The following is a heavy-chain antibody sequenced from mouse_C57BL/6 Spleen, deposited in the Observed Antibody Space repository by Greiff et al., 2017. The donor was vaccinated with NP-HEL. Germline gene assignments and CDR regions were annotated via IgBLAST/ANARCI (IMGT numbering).Heavy chain of an antibody. CDR3: ANHTITRAMDY. V-gene: IGHV5-4*03. Sequence: EVKVVESGGGLVKPGGSLKLSCAASGFTFSSYAMSWVRQTPEKRLEWVATISDGGSYTYYPDNVKGRFPISRDNAKNNLYLQMSHLKSEDTAMYYCANHTITRAMDYWGQGTSVTVSS. CDR2: ISDGGSYT. CDR1: GFTFSSYA. D-gene: IGHD2-4*01. J-gene: IGHJ4*01.